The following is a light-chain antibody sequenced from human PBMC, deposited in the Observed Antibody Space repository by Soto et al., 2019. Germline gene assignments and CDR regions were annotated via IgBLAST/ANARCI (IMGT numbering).Light chain of an antibody. J-gene: IGKJ3*01. V-gene: IGKV1-5*03. CDR1: QSISSW. CDR3: QQYNTYSPT. CDR2: KAS. Sequence: DIQMTQSPFTLSASVGDRVTITCRASQSISSWLAWYQQKPGRAPKLLIHKASSLESGVPSRFSGSGSGTEFTLTISSLQPDDFATYYCQQYNTYSPTFGPGTKVDIK.